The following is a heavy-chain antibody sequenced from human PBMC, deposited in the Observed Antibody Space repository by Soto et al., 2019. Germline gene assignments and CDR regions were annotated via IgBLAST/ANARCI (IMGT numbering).Heavy chain of an antibody. Sequence: GGSLRLSCAVSGFTFGNYWMHWVRQAPGKGLVWVSRVSPDGRTATYADSVKGRFTISRDNAKSTLYLQMNSLRAEDTAVYYCADSWLPTSYWGGGTLVTVSS. D-gene: IGHD5-12*01. CDR3: ADSWLPTSY. V-gene: IGHV3-74*01. CDR1: GFTFGNYW. CDR2: VSPDGRTA. J-gene: IGHJ4*02.